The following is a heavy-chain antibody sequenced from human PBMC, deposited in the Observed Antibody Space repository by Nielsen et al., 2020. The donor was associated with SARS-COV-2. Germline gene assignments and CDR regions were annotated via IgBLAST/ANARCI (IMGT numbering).Heavy chain of an antibody. D-gene: IGHD3-3*01. CDR1: GFTFSSYG. CDR2: ISSSGSGK. Sequence: GGSLRLSCAASGFTFSSYGMHWVRQAPGQGLVWVSRISSSGSGKAYADLVKGRFAVSRDNAGNTVFLQMNSLRVEDTAVYYCAGGADFWSGTQKYYMDVWGKGTTVTVPS. J-gene: IGHJ6*03. V-gene: IGHV3-74*03. CDR3: AGGADFWSGTQKYYMDV.